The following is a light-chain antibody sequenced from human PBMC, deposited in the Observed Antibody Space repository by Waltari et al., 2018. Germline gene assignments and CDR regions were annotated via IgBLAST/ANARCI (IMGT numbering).Light chain of an antibody. J-gene: IGKJ1*01. Sequence: DIVMTQSPLSLPVSPGEPASISCRSSQSLLHSNGYNYLDWYLQKPGQSPQLLIFLGSNRASGVPDRFSCGGSGTDFTLKISRVEAEDVGVYYCMQALQTPWTFGQGTKVEIK. CDR1: QSLLHSNGYNY. CDR2: LGS. CDR3: MQALQTPWT. V-gene: IGKV2-28*01.